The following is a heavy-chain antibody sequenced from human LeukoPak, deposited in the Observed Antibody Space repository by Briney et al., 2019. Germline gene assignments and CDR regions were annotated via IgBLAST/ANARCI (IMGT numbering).Heavy chain of an antibody. CDR3: AREGDILTGYYPFDY. CDR2: INWNGGST. D-gene: IGHD3-9*01. CDR1: GFTFDDYG. J-gene: IGHJ4*02. Sequence: GGSLRLSCAASGFTFDDYGMSWVRQAPGKGLEWVSGINWNGGSTGYADSVKGRSTISRDNAKNSLYLQMNSLRAEDTALYYCAREGDILTGYYPFDYWGQGTLVTVSS. V-gene: IGHV3-20*04.